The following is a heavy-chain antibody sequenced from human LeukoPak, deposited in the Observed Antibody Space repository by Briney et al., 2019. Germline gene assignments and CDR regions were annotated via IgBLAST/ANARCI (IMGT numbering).Heavy chain of an antibody. D-gene: IGHD2-2*02. CDR3: ARDHGYCSSTSCNKNYYYYYGMDV. V-gene: IGHV4-59*01. CDR2: IYYSGST. CDR1: GGSISSYY. J-gene: IGHJ6*02. Sequence: SETLSLTCTVSGGSISSYYWSWIRQPPGKGLEWIGYIYYSGSTNYNPSLKSRVTISVDTSKNQFSLKLSSVTAADTAVYYCARDHGYCSSTSCNKNYYYYYGMDVWGQGTTVTVSS.